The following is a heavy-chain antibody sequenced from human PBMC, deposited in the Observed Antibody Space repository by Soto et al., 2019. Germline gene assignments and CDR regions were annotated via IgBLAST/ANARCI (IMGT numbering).Heavy chain of an antibody. CDR2: IYYTGST. J-gene: IGHJ6*04. V-gene: IGHV4-31*03. Sequence: SETLSLTCTVSGASINVEGYYWSWIRQYPDRGLEWIVYIYYTGSTYSNPALGSRVSISQDASQNQFSLQLTSVTAADTAVYFCVRVQSWDTKYYADVWGRGTTVTVSS. D-gene: IGHD1-26*01. CDR1: GASINVEGYY. CDR3: VRVQSWDTKYYADV.